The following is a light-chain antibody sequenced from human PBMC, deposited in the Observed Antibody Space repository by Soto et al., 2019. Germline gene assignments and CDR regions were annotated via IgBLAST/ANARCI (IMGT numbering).Light chain of an antibody. CDR1: QCVSESS. CDR2: GAS. V-gene: IGKV3-20*01. J-gene: IGKJ5*01. Sequence: EVMVTQSPGTLSFSPGERATLSCRASQCVSESSFARYQQKPGQAPRLLTDGASSRATGIPDRFSGSGSGTAFTLTISRLEPEDFAVYYCPHSSSPPITFGQGSLPEI. CDR3: PHSSSPPIT.